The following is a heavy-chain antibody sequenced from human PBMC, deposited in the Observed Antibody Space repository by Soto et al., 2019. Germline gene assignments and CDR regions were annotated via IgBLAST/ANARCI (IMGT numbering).Heavy chain of an antibody. CDR1: GFTFSSFA. J-gene: IGHJ6*02. CDR3: AKDPGTWSGYYTSYYYYGMYV. D-gene: IGHD3-3*01. V-gene: IGHV3-23*01. CDR2: ISGSGGST. Sequence: PGGSLRLSCAASGFTFSSFAMSWVRQAPGKGLEWVSAISGSGGSTYYADSVKGRFTISRDNSKNTLYLQMNSLRAEDTAVYYCAKDPGTWSGYYTSYYYYGMYVWGQGTTVTVSS.